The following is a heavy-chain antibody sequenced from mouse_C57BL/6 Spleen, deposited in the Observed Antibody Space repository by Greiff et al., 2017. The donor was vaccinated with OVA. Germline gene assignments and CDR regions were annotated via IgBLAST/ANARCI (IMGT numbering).Heavy chain of an antibody. CDR1: GYTFTSYT. CDR3: AKGGVTTERTFDY. CDR2: INPSSGYT. V-gene: IGHV1-4*01. D-gene: IGHD2-2*01. J-gene: IGHJ2*01. Sequence: QVQLQQSGAELARPGASVKMSCKASGYTFTSYTMHWVKQRPGQGLEWIGYINPSSGYTKYNQKFKDKATLTADKSSSTAYMQLSSLTSEDSAVYYGAKGGVTTERTFDYWGQGTTLTVSS.